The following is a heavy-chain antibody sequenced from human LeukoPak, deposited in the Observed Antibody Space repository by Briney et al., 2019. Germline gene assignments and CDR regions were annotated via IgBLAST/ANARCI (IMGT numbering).Heavy chain of an antibody. CDR3: ARDKLIFSYQLPSGAFDI. D-gene: IGHD2-2*01. J-gene: IGHJ3*02. CDR2: MSYDATKK. Sequence: PGGSLRLSCAASGFIFSDYAMHWVRHAPGKGLEWVAVMSYDATKKYYADSVKGRFTISRDNAKNSLYLQMNSLRAEDTAVYYCARDKLIFSYQLPSGAFDIWGQGTMVTVSS. V-gene: IGHV3-30*04. CDR1: GFIFSDYA.